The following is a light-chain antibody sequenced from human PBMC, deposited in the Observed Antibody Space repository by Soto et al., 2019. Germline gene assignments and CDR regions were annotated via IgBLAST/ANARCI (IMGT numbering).Light chain of an antibody. V-gene: IGKV3D-20*01. CDR3: QQYGSSPLT. J-gene: IGKJ4*01. CDR1: QSVSSSY. CDR2: DAS. Sequence: EIVLMQSPATLSSSPGERATLSCGASQSVSSSYLAWYQQKPGLAPRLLIDDASRRATGIPDRFSGSWSGTYFNLTVSRLEPEDFAVYYCQQYGSSPLTFGGGTKVEIK.